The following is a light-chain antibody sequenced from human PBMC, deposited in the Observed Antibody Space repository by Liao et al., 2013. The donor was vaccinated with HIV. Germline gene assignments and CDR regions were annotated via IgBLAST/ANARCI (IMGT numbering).Light chain of an antibody. V-gene: IGLV3-25*03. CDR1: RLGSKF. Sequence: SYELTQPPSVSVSPGQTASIACSGERLGSKFVCWYQQRPGQSPVLIIYQDRKRPSGIPERFSGSSSGTTVTLTISGVQAEDEADYYCQSPDSSGPLWVFGGGTKLTVL. J-gene: IGLJ3*02. CDR2: QDR. CDR3: QSPDSSGPLWV.